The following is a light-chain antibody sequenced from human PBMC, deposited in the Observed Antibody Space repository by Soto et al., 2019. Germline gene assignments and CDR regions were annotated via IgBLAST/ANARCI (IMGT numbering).Light chain of an antibody. J-gene: IGKJ5*01. CDR3: QQRSQWSTRT. Sequence: TQCAGTLSVSLGERATLSCRASQRFXIHFAWYQTKPGQAPRILSXYPSIRATGVPARFSGSGSGRDFSLTISSLEPEYFAVSYCQQRSQWSTRTFGQGTRLEIK. V-gene: IGKV3-11*02. CDR2: YPS. CDR1: QRFXIH.